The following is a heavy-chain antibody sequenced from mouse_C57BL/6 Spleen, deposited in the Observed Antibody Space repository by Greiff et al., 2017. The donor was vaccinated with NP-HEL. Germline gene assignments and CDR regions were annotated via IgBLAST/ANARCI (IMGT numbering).Heavy chain of an antibody. Sequence: VQLQQSGAELVKPGASVKMSCKASGYTFTSYWITWVKQRPGQGLEWIGDIYPGSGSTNYNEKFKSKATLTVDTSSSTAYMQRSSLTSEDSAVYYCARWNYSNLDYWGQGTTLTVSS. CDR1: GYTFTSYW. CDR2: IYPGSGST. CDR3: ARWNYSNLDY. J-gene: IGHJ2*01. D-gene: IGHD2-5*01. V-gene: IGHV1-55*01.